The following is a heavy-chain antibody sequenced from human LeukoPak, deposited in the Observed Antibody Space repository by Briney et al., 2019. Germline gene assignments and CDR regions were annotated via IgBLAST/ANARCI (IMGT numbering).Heavy chain of an antibody. J-gene: IGHJ4*02. V-gene: IGHV3-30*02. CDR3: GKDLLWELRWVFGY. CDR1: GFTFSSYG. Sequence: GGSLRLSCAASGFTFSSYGMHWVRQAPGKGLEWVAFIRYDGSNKYYADSVKGRFTISRDNSKNTLYLQMNSLRAEDTAVYYCGKDLLWELRWVFGYWGQGTLVTVSS. D-gene: IGHD1-26*01. CDR2: IRYDGSNK.